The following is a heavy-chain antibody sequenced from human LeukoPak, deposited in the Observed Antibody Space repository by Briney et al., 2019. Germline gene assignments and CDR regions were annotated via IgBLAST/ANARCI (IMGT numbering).Heavy chain of an antibody. Sequence: VASVKVSCKASGGTFSSYTISWVRQGPGQGLEWMGRIIPILGIANYAQKFQGRVTITADKSTSTAYMELSSLRSEDTAVYYCARDVAEDAFDIWGQGTMVTVSS. CDR3: ARDVAEDAFDI. D-gene: IGHD1-14*01. V-gene: IGHV1-69*04. J-gene: IGHJ3*02. CDR1: GGTFSSYT. CDR2: IIPILGIA.